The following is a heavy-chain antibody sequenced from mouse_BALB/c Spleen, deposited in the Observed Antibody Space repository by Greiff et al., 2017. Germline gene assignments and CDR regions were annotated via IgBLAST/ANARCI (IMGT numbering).Heavy chain of an antibody. CDR3: ARGGYVLYYFDY. V-gene: IGHV1-7*01. J-gene: IGHJ2*01. CDR2: INPSTGYT. D-gene: IGHD1-2*01. Sequence: VQRVESGAELAKPGASVKMSCKASGYTFTSYWMHWVKQRPGQGLEWIGYINPSTGYTEYNQKFKDKATLTADKSSSTAYMQLSSLTSEDSAVYYCARGGYVLYYFDYWGQGTTLTVSS. CDR1: GYTFTSYW.